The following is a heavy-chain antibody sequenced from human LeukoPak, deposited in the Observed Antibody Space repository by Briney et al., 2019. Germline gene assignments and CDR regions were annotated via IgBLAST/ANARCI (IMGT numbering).Heavy chain of an antibody. Sequence: GGSLRLSCAASGFTVSTNYMSWVRQAPGKGLEWVSVIYSGGSTYYADSVKGRFTISRDKSKNTLSLQMNSLRAEDTAVYYCAGTNGYNYGMFDPWGQGTLVTVSS. CDR3: AGTNGYNYGMFDP. J-gene: IGHJ5*02. CDR2: IYSGGST. CDR1: GFTVSTNY. D-gene: IGHD5-18*01. V-gene: IGHV3-66*01.